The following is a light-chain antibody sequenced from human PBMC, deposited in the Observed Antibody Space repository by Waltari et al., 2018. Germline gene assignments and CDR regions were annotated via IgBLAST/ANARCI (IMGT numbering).Light chain of an antibody. Sequence: DIQMTQSPSSLSTSVGDRVTITCRASQTIGHYLNWYQQKAGAAPKLLISAASTLQPGFPSRFSGSGSGTDFALTISSLQPEDFATYYCQQSYTTLITFGQGTRLEIK. CDR2: AAS. J-gene: IGKJ5*01. V-gene: IGKV1-39*01. CDR1: QTIGHY. CDR3: QQSYTTLIT.